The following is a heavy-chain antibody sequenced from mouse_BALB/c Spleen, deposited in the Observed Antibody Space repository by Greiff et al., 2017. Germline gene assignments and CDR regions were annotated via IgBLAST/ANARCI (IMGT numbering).Heavy chain of an antibody. CDR2: IWSGGST. D-gene: IGHD1-1*01. Sequence: QVQLQQSGPGLVQPSQSLSITCTVSGFSLTSYGVHWVRQSPGKGLEWLGVIWSGGSTDYNAAFISRLSISKDNSKRQVFVKMNSLPANDTAIYYCARNWDYGYAMDYWGQGTTVTGSS. CDR1: GFSLTSYG. V-gene: IGHV2-2*02. J-gene: IGHJ4*01. CDR3: ARNWDYGYAMDY.